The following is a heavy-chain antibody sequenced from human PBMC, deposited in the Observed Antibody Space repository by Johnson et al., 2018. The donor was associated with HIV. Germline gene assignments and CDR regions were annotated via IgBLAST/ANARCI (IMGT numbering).Heavy chain of an antibody. V-gene: IGHV3-9*01. Sequence: LLVESGGGLVQPGRSLRLSCAASGFTFDDYAMHWVRQAPGQGLEWVSGINWSSGNIDYADSVKGRFTISRDNTKNSLYLQINSLRPEHTALYYCARMGGEHGFDSWGQGTRVTVSS. CDR3: ARMGGEHGFDS. CDR2: INWSSGNI. CDR1: GFTFDDYA. J-gene: IGHJ3*02. D-gene: IGHD3-16*01.